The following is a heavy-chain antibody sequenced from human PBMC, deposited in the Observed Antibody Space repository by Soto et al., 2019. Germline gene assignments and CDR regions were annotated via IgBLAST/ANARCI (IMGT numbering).Heavy chain of an antibody. J-gene: IGHJ6*02. D-gene: IGHD2-21*01. CDR3: AASCVGCGGFNYYGMDV. CDR1: GGSISSGGYY. V-gene: IGHV4-31*03. Sequence: QVQLQESGPGPVKPSQTLSLTCTVSGGSISSGGYYWSWIRQHQGKGLEWIGYIYYSGSTYYNPSLKSRVTISVDTSKNQFSLKLSSVTAADTAVYYCAASCVGCGGFNYYGMDVWGQGTTVTVSS. CDR2: IYYSGST.